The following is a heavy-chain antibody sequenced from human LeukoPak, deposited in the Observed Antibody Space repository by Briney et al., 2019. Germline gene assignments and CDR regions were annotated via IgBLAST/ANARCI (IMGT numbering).Heavy chain of an antibody. D-gene: IGHD2-8*02. CDR2: IFPSGGEI. CDR3: ATYRQVLLPFES. Sequence: GGSLRLSCGASSFTFSTFAMSWVRQPPGKGLGWVASIFPSGGEIHYADSVRGRFTISRDNSKSTLSLKMNSLRAEDTAIYYCATYRQVLLPFESWGQGTLVTVSS. CDR1: SFTFSTFA. V-gene: IGHV3-23*01. J-gene: IGHJ4*02.